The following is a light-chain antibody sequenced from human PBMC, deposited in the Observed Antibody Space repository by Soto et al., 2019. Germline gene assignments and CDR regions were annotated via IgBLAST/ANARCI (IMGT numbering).Light chain of an antibody. V-gene: IGKV3D-20*02. CDR3: QQRSNWPIT. CDR1: QTVSITY. J-gene: IGKJ5*01. CDR2: GAS. Sequence: VLSQSPGTLSLSPGDSATLSCRASQTVSITYLTWYQQKPGQAPRLLIFGASKRATGIPDRFSGSGSGRDFTLTISGLEPEDFAVYYCQQRSNWPITFGQGTRLEIK.